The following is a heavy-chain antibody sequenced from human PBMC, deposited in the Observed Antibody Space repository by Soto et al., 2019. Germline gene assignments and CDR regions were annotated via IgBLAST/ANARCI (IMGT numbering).Heavy chain of an antibody. J-gene: IGHJ4*02. Sequence: QVQLGQSGPGVKKPGASVKVSCKASGYTFINYAITWVRQAPGQGLEWMEWINTSNGKTNYSEKLQGRVIITTDASTRTAHMELRSLRSGDRVVYYCAKSPRGEMATDWGQGPLVTVSS. V-gene: IGHV1-18*01. CDR3: AKSPRGEMATD. CDR2: INTSNGKT. D-gene: IGHD5-12*01. CDR1: GYTFINYA.